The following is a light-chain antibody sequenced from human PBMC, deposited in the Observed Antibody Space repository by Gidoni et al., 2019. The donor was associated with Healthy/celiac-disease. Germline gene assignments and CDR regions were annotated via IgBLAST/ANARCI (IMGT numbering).Light chain of an antibody. Sequence: EIVLTQSPATLSLSPGERATLSCRASQSVSSYLAWYHQKPSQAPRILIYDASNRATGIAARFSGSGAGTDFTLTISSLEPEEFAVYYCQQRSNWPPRITFGQGTRLEIK. CDR3: QQRSNWPPRIT. J-gene: IGKJ5*01. V-gene: IGKV3-11*01. CDR1: QSVSSY. CDR2: DAS.